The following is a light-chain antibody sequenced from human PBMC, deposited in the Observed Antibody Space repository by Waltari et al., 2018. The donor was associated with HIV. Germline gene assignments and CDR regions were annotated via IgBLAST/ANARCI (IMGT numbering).Light chain of an antibody. CDR3: SSYTTTSTLV. CDR2: EVS. J-gene: IGLJ2*01. V-gene: IGLV2-14*01. Sequence: QSALTQPASVSGSPGQSITITCTGTSSDVGAYNYVSCYQQHLDKAPKLIIYEVSNRPSGVSTRFSASKSGNTASLTISGRQAEDEAYYYCSSYTTTSTLVFGGGTKLTVL. CDR1: SSDVGAYNY.